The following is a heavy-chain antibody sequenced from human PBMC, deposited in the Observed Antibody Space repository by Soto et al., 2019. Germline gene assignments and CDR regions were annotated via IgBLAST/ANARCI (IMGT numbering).Heavy chain of an antibody. D-gene: IGHD3-3*01. V-gene: IGHV4-4*02. J-gene: IGHJ6*02. CDR2: IYHSGST. CDR1: GGSISSSNW. CDR3: ARLNYDFWRDYYYGMDV. Sequence: QVQLQESGPGLVKPSGTLSLTCAVSGGSISSSNWWSWVRQPPGKGLEWIGEIYHSGSTNYNPSLKSRVTISVDKSKNQFSLKLSSVNAADTAVYYCARLNYDFWRDYYYGMDVWVQGTTVTVSS.